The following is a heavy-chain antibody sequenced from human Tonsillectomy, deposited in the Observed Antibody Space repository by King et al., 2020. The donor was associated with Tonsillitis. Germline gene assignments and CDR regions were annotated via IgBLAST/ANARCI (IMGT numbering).Heavy chain of an antibody. CDR2: ISFDESKT. J-gene: IGHJ4*02. CDR3: ARNPPFGGGSAFDY. D-gene: IGHD4-23*01. CDR1: GFTFSTYV. V-gene: IGHV3-30*04. Sequence: QLVQSGGGVVQPGRSLRLSCAASGFTFSTYVLHWVRQAPGKGLEWVAVISFDESKTYYADSVKGRFTISRDNSKNTLYLQMNSLRAEDTAVYYCARNPPFGGGSAFDYWGQGTLVTVSS.